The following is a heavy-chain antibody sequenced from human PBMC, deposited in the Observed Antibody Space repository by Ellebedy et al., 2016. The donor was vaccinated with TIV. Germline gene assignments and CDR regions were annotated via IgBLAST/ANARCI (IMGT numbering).Heavy chain of an antibody. D-gene: IGHD4-17*01. V-gene: IGHV4-30-4*08. Sequence: SETLSLTCTVSGGSISSDLYYWSWIRQPPGKGLEWIGYIYDTGSTFYNPSLKSRLIISLDMSKNQFSLRLSSVTAADTAMYYCAGGYGDYRYWGQGTLVTVTS. J-gene: IGHJ4*02. CDR1: GGSISSDLYY. CDR2: IYDTGST. CDR3: AGGYGDYRY.